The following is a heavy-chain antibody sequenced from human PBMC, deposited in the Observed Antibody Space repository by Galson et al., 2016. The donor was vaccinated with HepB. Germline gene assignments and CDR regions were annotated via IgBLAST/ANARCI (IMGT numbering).Heavy chain of an antibody. CDR1: GASISSYY. Sequence: ETLSLTCNVSGASISSYYWSWIRQSPGKGLEWIGHIYYSGTNMYNPSLRSRVTISIDTSKNQVSLKLSSVTAADTAVYFCAKYTNCTSTSCFADWFDPWGQGTLVTVSS. D-gene: IGHD2-2*01. CDR2: IYYSGTN. J-gene: IGHJ5*02. CDR3: AKYTNCTSTSCFADWFDP. V-gene: IGHV4-59*01.